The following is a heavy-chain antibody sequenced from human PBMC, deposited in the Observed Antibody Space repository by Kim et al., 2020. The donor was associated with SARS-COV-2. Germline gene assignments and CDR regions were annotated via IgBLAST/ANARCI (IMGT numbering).Heavy chain of an antibody. V-gene: IGHV1-2*02. D-gene: IGHD3-3*01. CDR1: GYTFTGYS. CDR3: ARGRMEVTIFGVVSHWYFDL. CDR2: INPNSGGT. Sequence: ASVKVSCKASGYTFTGYSMHWVRQAPGQGLEWMGWINPNSGGTHYAQKFQGRVTMTRDTSISTAYMELSRLRSDDTAVYYCARGRMEVTIFGVVSHWYFDLWGRGTLVTVSS. J-gene: IGHJ2*01.